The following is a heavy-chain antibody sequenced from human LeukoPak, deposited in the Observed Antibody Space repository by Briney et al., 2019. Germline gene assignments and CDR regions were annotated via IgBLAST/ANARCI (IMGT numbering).Heavy chain of an antibody. D-gene: IGHD3-10*01. CDR3: ARGIYGSGSSYLHY. CDR1: GDSISSRDYY. CDR2: IYYSGST. V-gene: IGHV4-30-4*01. J-gene: IGHJ4*02. Sequence: SETLSLTCTDSGDSISSRDYYWSWIRQPPGKGLEWIGYIYYSGSTYYNPSLKSRLTISIDTSKNQFSLRLSSVTAADTAVYYCARGIYGSGSSYLHYWGQGTLVAVSS.